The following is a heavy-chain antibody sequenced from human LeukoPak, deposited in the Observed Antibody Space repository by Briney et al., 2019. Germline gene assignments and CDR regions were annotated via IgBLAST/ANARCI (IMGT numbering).Heavy chain of an antibody. J-gene: IGHJ3*02. D-gene: IGHD3-9*01. CDR2: ISGSGGST. CDR1: GFTFSSYA. V-gene: IGHV3-23*01. Sequence: GGSLRLSCAASGFTFSSYAMSWVRQAPGKGLEWVSAISGSGGSTYYADSVKGRFTISRDNSKNTLYLQMNSLRAEDTAVYYCAKGTPASTGYYDILTGYHGALDIWGQGTMVTVSS. CDR3: AKGTPASTGYYDILTGYHGALDI.